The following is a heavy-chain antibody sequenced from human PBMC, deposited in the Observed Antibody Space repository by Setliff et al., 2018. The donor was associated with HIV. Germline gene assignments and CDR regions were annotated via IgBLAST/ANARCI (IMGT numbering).Heavy chain of an antibody. Sequence: GGSLRLSCGASGFTFSDYWLHWVRQAPGQGLVWVSRINTDGTSIGYADSVKGRFTISRDNSENTMYLQMNSLRAEDTAVYYCAKEHDSSNYKVPYYFDSWGQGTLVTVSS. CDR3: AKEHDSSNYKVPYYFDS. D-gene: IGHD4-4*01. V-gene: IGHV3-74*01. J-gene: IGHJ4*02. CDR2: INTDGTSI. CDR1: GFTFSDYW.